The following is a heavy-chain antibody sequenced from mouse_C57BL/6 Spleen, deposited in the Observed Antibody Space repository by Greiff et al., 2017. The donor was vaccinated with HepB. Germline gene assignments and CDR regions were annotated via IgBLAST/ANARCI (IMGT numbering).Heavy chain of an antibody. CDR3: ARLGGSSPYYFDY. V-gene: IGHV1-64*01. CDR1: GYTFTSYW. CDR2: IHPNSGST. J-gene: IGHJ2*01. D-gene: IGHD1-1*01. Sequence: QVQLQQPGAELVKPGASVKLSCKASGYTFTSYWMHWVKQRPGQGLEWIGMIHPNSGSTNYNEKFKSKATLTVDKSSSTAYMQLSSLTSEDSAVYYCARLGGSSPYYFDYWGQGTTLSLL.